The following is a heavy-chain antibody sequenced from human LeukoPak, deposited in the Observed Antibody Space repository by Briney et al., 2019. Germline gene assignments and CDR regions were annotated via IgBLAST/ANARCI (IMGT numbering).Heavy chain of an antibody. Sequence: GSLRLSCAAFGFTFSSYWMSWVRQAPGKGLEWVANIKQDGSEKYYVDSVKGRFTISRDNAKNSLYLQMNSLRAEDTAVYYCARRGYYYDSSGYYLGGFDYWGQGTLVTVSS. V-gene: IGHV3-7*01. CDR3: ARRGYYYDSSGYYLGGFDY. CDR1: GFTFSSYW. D-gene: IGHD3-22*01. J-gene: IGHJ4*02. CDR2: IKQDGSEK.